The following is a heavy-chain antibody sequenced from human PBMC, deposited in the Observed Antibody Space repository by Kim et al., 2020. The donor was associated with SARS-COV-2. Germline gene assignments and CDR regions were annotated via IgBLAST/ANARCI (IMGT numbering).Heavy chain of an antibody. D-gene: IGHD3-10*01. J-gene: IGHJ4*02. V-gene: IGHV3-30*02. Sequence: AEAVNGRFTISRDKSKNDLYLTMNSLRAEDTAVYYCAKPTPYGPGSYLIEFWGQGTLVTVSS. CDR3: AKPTPYGPGSYLIEF.